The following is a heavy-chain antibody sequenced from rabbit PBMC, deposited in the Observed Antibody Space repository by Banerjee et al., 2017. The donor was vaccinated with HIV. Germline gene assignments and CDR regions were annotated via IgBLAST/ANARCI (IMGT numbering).Heavy chain of an antibody. V-gene: IGHV1S47*01. CDR1: GIDFSSYG. Sequence: QEQLVESGGGLVTLGGSLKLSCKASGIDFSSYGISWVRQAPGKGPEWIAYIYPGFGIRNYANSVKGRFTIARSTSLNTVDLKMTSLTAADTATYFCARGYSNGWDYYFNLWGQGTLVTVS. CDR3: ARGYSNGWDYYFNL. D-gene: IGHD4-1*01. CDR2: IYPGFGIR. J-gene: IGHJ4*01.